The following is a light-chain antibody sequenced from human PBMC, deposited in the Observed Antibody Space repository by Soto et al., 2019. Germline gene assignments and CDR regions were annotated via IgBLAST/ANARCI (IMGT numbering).Light chain of an antibody. CDR2: GNS. J-gene: IGLJ2*01. CDR3: QSYDSSLSGFHVV. V-gene: IGLV1-40*01. CDR1: SSNIGAGYD. Sequence: QAVVTQPPSVSGAPGQRVTISCTGSSSNIGAGYDVHWYQQLPGTAPKLLIYGNSNRPSGVPDRFSGSKSGTSASLAITGLQAEDEADYYCQSYDSSLSGFHVVFGGGTKVTVL.